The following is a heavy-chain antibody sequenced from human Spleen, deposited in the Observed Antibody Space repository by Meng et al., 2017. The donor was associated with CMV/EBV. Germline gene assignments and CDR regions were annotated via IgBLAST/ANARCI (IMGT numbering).Heavy chain of an antibody. CDR2: IYYSGST. CDR1: GGSISSSSYY. V-gene: IGHV4-39*07. D-gene: IGHD3-22*01. J-gene: IGHJ4*02. Sequence: SETLSLTCTVSGGSISSSSYYWGWIRQPPGKGLEWIGSIYYSGSTYYNPSLKSRVTISVDTSKNQFSLKLSSVTAADTAVYYCAGAPRRWYYDSSGPTGYFDYWGQGTLVTVSS. CDR3: AGAPRRWYYDSSGPTGYFDY.